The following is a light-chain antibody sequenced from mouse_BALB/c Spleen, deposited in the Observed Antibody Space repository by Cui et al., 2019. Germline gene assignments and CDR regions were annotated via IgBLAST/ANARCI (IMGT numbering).Light chain of an antibody. V-gene: IGKV10-94*01. Sequence: DIHMHQSPSSLSASLGDTITITCHASQNINVWLSWYQQKPGNIPKLLIYKASNLHTGVPSRFSGSGSGTGFTLTISSLQPEDIATYYCQQDQSYPLTFGGGTKLEIK. CDR3: QQDQSYPLT. CDR2: KAS. CDR1: QNINVW. J-gene: IGKJ1*01.